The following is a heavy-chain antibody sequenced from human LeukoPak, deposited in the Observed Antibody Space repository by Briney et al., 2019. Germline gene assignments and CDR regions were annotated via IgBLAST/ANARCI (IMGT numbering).Heavy chain of an antibody. V-gene: IGHV4-34*01. CDR2: INHSGST. D-gene: IGHD3-3*01. CDR1: GGSFSGYY. J-gene: IGHJ4*02. CDR3: ARGRITIFGVVIGLGY. Sequence: SETLSLTCAVYGGSFSGYYWSWIRQPPGKGLEWIGEINHSGSTNYNPSLRSQVSISVDTSKNQFSVKLSSVTAADTAVYYCARGRITIFGVVIGLGYWGQGTLVTVSS.